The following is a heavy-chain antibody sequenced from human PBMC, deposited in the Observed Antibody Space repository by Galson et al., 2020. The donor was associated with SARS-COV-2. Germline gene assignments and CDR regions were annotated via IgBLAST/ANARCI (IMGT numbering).Heavy chain of an antibody. J-gene: IGHJ4*02. CDR2: ISYDGSNN. D-gene: IGHD2-2*02. Sequence: TGGSLRLSCAASGFTFSSYAMHWVRQAPGKGLEWVAVISYDGSNNYYADSVKGRFTISRDNSKNTLYLQMSSLRAEDTAVYYCVKAGGSIVVVPAAINLDYGGQGTLVTVSS. CDR3: VKAGGSIVVVPAAINLDY. CDR1: GFTFSSYA. V-gene: IGHV3-30*14.